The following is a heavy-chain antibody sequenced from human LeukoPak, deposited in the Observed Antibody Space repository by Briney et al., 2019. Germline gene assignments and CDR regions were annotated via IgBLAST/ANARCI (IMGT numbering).Heavy chain of an antibody. D-gene: IGHD2-15*01. CDR3: ARHQDCSGGSCYPDY. V-gene: IGHV4-59*08. CDR1: GDSMSTSY. CDR2: FYHSGT. J-gene: IGHJ4*02. Sequence: SETLSLTGTVSGDSMSTSYWSWIRQPLGKGLEWIGYFYHSGTDYNPSLKSRVTISVDTSKNQFSLKLSSVTAADTAVYYCARHQDCSGGSCYPDYWGQGTLVTVSS.